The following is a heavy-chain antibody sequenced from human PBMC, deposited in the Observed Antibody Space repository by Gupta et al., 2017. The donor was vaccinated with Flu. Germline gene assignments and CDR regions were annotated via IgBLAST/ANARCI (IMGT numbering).Heavy chain of an antibody. V-gene: IGHV1-46*01. Sequence: QVQLVQSGAEVRKPGASVKVSCKASAYNLTTYYMHWVRQAPGQGLEWMGVINPSDGHTIYARKFQGRVTMTRDTSTSTVYMDLNSLKSDDTAVYYCTRSEFGEFLFDYWGLGTLVTVSS. J-gene: IGHJ4*02. CDR1: AYNLTTYY. CDR3: TRSEFGEFLFDY. CDR2: INPSDGHT. D-gene: IGHD3-10*01.